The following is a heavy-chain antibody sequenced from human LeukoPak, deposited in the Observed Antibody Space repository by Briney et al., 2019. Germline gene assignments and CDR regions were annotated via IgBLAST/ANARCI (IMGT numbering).Heavy chain of an antibody. CDR3: AKDGQVGAIGYFDY. CDR2: VWSGGNNK. J-gene: IGHJ4*02. Sequence: GRSLRLSCAASGFIFSTYGMHWVRQAPGKGLEWVAVVWSGGNNKYYSDSVKGRFTISRDNSKNTLYLQMSSLRAEDTAVYYCAKDGQVGAIGYFDYRGQGTLVTFSS. D-gene: IGHD1-26*01. CDR1: GFIFSTYG. V-gene: IGHV3-33*03.